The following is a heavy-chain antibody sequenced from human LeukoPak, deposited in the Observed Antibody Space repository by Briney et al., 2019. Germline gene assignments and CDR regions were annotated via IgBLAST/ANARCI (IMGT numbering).Heavy chain of an antibody. CDR3: AKDGAFGVVIILFY. CDR2: ISGSGGST. J-gene: IGHJ4*02. D-gene: IGHD3-3*01. V-gene: IGHV3-23*01. CDR1: GFTFSSYA. Sequence: GGSLRLSCAASGFTFSSYAVSWVRQAPGKGLEWVSAISGSGGSTYYADSVKGRFTISRDNSKNTLYLQMNSLRAEDTAVYYCAKDGAFGVVIILFYWGQGTLVTVSS.